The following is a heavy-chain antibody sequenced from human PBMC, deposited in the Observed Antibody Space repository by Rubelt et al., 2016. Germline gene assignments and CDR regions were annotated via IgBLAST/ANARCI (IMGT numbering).Heavy chain of an antibody. CDR3: AKDPMPYTAIGLDAFDI. V-gene: IGHV3-23*01. CDR2: GSGGST. D-gene: IGHD5-18*01. J-gene: IGHJ3*02. Sequence: GSGGSTYYADAVKGRFTISRDNSKNTLYLQMNSLRAEDTAEYYCAKDPMPYTAIGLDAFDIWGQGTMVTVSS.